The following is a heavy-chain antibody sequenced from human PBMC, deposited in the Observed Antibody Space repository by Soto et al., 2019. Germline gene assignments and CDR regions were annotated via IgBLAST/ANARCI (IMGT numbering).Heavy chain of an antibody. D-gene: IGHD3-10*01. Sequence: PSETLSLTCTVSGGSISNYYWSWIRQPPGKGPEWIGYVYHSGTTNCNPSLESRVTISLDTSKNQFSLKLTSVTAADTAVYFCATRPPGANWFGAFDYWSQGTLVTVSS. J-gene: IGHJ4*02. CDR3: ATRPPGANWFGAFDY. CDR1: GGSISNYY. V-gene: IGHV4-59*03. CDR2: VYHSGTT.